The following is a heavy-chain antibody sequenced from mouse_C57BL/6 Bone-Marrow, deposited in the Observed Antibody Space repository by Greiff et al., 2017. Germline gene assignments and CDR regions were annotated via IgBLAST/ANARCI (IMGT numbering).Heavy chain of an antibody. J-gene: IGHJ3*01. D-gene: IGHD1-1*01. Sequence: QVQLQQSGAELVRPGTSVKMSCKASGYTFTNYWIGWAKQRPGHGLEWIGDIYPGGGYTNYNEKFKGKATLTADKSSSTAYMQFSSLTSEDSAIYYCARRDDGSSCGFAYWGQGTLVTVSA. CDR3: ARRDDGSSCGFAY. CDR2: IYPGGGYT. CDR1: GYTFTNYW. V-gene: IGHV1-63*01.